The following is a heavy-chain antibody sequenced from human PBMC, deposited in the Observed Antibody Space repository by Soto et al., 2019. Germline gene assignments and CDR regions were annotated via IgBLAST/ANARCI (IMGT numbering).Heavy chain of an antibody. D-gene: IGHD2-21*01. CDR1: GFTFSSYG. V-gene: IGHV3-33*08. CDR3: ARVGACGGDCYYYYYYYMDV. CDR2: IWYDGSNK. Sequence: GGSLRLSCAASGFTFSSYGMHWVRQAPGKGLEWVAVIWYDGSNKYYADSVKGRFTISRDNSKNTLYLQMNSLRAEDTAVYYCARVGACGGDCYYYYYYYMDVWGKGTTVTVSS. J-gene: IGHJ6*03.